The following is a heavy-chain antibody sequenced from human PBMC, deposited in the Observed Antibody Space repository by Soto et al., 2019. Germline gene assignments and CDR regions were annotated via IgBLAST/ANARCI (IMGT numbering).Heavy chain of an antibody. D-gene: IGHD5-18*01. CDR3: AKDATGYFPYYYGMDV. Sequence: GGSLRLSCAASGFTFSNYGMHWVRQAPGKGLEWVALISYDGSNKYFADSVKGRFTISRDNSKSTLYLQMNSLRAEDTAVYYCAKDATGYFPYYYGMDVWGQGTTVTVSS. J-gene: IGHJ6*02. CDR2: ISYDGSNK. V-gene: IGHV3-30*18. CDR1: GFTFSNYG.